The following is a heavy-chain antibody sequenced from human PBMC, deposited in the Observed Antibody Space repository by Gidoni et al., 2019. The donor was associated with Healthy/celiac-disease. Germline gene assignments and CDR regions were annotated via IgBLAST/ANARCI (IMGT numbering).Heavy chain of an antibody. CDR1: GFTFSSYG. J-gene: IGHJ4*02. Sequence: QVQLVESGGGVVQPGRSLRLSCAASGFTFSSYGMHWVRQAPGKGLEWVAVIWYDGSNKYYADSVKGRFTISRDNSKNTLYLQMNSLRAEDTAVYYCARDHRRSDFWSGYFDYWGQGTLVTVSS. V-gene: IGHV3-33*01. CDR2: IWYDGSNK. CDR3: ARDHRRSDFWSGYFDY. D-gene: IGHD3-3*01.